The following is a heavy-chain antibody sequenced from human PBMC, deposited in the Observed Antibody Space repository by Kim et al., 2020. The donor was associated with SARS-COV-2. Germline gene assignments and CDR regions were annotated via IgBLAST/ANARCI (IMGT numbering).Heavy chain of an antibody. Sequence: SETLSLTCTVSGGSISSYYWSWIRQPPGKGLEWIGYIYYSGSTNYNPSLKSRVTISVDTSKNQFSLKLSSVTAADTAVYYCAREGGYSYGNHYYYYGMDVWGQGTTVTVSS. J-gene: IGHJ6*02. CDR1: GGSISSYY. V-gene: IGHV4-59*13. D-gene: IGHD5-18*01. CDR3: AREGGYSYGNHYYYYGMDV. CDR2: IYYSGST.